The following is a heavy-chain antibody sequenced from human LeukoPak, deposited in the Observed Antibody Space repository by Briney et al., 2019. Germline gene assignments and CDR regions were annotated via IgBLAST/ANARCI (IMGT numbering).Heavy chain of an antibody. D-gene: IGHD1-26*01. V-gene: IGHV4-38-2*01. CDR3: TRQKTVGASVCFDL. CDR2: TYYSGST. CDR1: RYSISSGYY. J-gene: IGHJ4*02. Sequence: SETLSLTCAVSRYSISSGYYWGWIRQPPGKGLEWIGSTYYSGSTYYNPSFKSRVTISVDTSKNQFSLKLSSVTAAPTAVYYSTRQKTVGASVCFDLWGQEALFSLS.